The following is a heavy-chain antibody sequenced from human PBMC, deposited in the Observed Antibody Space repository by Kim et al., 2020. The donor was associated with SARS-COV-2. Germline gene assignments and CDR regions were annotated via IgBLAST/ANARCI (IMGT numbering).Heavy chain of an antibody. CDR1: GYTFTSYD. J-gene: IGHJ6*02. V-gene: IGHV1-8*01. D-gene: IGHD3-10*01. CDR2: MNPNSGNT. Sequence: ASVKVSCKASGYTFTSYDINWVRQATGQGLEWMGWMNPNSGNTGYAQKFQGRVTMTRNTSISTAYMELSSLRSEDTAVYYCARGGYYYSSGSYYSFNYYYGMDVWGQGTTVTVSS. CDR3: ARGGYYYSSGSYYSFNYYYGMDV.